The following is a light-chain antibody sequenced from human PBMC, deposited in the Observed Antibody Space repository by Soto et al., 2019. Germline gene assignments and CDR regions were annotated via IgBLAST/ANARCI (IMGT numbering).Light chain of an antibody. V-gene: IGKV3-20*01. CDR1: RSVSTSY. CDR3: QQYGSSPIT. J-gene: IGKJ5*01. Sequence: ESMLTQDPESLALAPGVRATLSCRASRSVSTSYLGWYQQKPGQAPRLLIYGTSRRATGIPDRFSGSGSGTDFTLTISRLEPEYFAVYYCQQYGSSPITFGQGTRLEIK. CDR2: GTS.